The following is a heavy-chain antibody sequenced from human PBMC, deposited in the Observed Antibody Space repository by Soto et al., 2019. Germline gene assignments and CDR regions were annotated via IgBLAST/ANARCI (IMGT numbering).Heavy chain of an antibody. CDR2: IRSKANSYAT. Sequence: EVQLVESGGGLVQPGGSLKLSCAASGFTFSGSAMHWVRQASGKGLEWVGRIRSKANSYATAYAASVKGRFTISRDDSKYRAYLQMNSLKTEDTAVYYCTRRHDFWHPGTGGYYYYYYMDVWGKGTTVTVAS. D-gene: IGHD3-3*01. J-gene: IGHJ6*03. CDR3: TRRHDFWHPGTGGYYYYYYMDV. V-gene: IGHV3-73*01. CDR1: GFTFSGSA.